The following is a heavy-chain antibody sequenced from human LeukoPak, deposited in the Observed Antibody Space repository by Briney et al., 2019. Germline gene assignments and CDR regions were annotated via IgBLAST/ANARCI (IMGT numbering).Heavy chain of an antibody. D-gene: IGHD1-26*01. V-gene: IGHV3-7*03. J-gene: IGHJ4*02. CDR1: GFTFSSYW. Sequence: PGGSLRLSCAASGFTFSSYWMSWVRQAPGKGLEWVANIKQDGSEKYYVDSVKGRFTISRDNSKNTLYLQMNSLRAEDTAVYYCATRGGSPVRVDYWGQGTLVTVSS. CDR3: ATRGGSPVRVDY. CDR2: IKQDGSEK.